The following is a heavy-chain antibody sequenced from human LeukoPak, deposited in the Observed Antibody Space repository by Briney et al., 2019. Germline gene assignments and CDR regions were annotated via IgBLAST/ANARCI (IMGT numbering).Heavy chain of an antibody. Sequence: GASVKVSCKASGYTFTTYDINWVRQATGQGLEWMGWMNPNSGNTGYAQKFQGRVTMTRNTSISTAYMELSSLRSEDTAVYYCARGAPPLSLYYFVYWGQGALVTVSS. V-gene: IGHV1-8*02. D-gene: IGHD2-15*01. CDR2: MNPNSGNT. CDR1: GYTFTTYD. J-gene: IGHJ4*02. CDR3: ARGAPPLSLYYFVY.